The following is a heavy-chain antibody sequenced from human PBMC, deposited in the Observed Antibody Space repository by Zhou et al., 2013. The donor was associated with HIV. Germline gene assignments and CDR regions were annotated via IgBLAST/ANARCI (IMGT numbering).Heavy chain of an antibody. D-gene: IGHD3-10*01. V-gene: IGHV4-4*07. J-gene: IGHJ4*02. CDR1: GDPVSSRF. CDR3: AKGAGWFGANFDA. Sequence: QVQLQESGPGLVKPSETLSLLCVVSGDPVSSRFWSWIRQPAGKGLEWIGRIYANGDTNYNPSLKSRLTMSMDTPKNQISLKLKSVTAADTGVYYCAKGAGWFGANFDAWGQGALVIVSS. CDR2: IYANGDT.